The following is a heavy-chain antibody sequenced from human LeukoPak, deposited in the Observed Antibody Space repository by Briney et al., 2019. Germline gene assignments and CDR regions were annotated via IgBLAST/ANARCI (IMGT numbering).Heavy chain of an antibody. Sequence: PGGSLRLSCAASGFTFSSYWMSWVRQAPGKGLEWVANIKQDGSEKYYVDSVKGRFTISRDNAKNSLYLQMNSLRAEDTAVYYCARDYYDSSGYTLRANWGQGTLVTVSS. CDR1: GFTFSSYW. D-gene: IGHD3-22*01. V-gene: IGHV3-7*01. CDR3: ARDYYDSSGYTLRAN. CDR2: IKQDGSEK. J-gene: IGHJ4*02.